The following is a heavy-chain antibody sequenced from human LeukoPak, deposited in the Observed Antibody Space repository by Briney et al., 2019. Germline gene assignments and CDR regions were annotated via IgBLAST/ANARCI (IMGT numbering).Heavy chain of an antibody. CDR3: ARVMGVYAFDF. D-gene: IGHD2-8*01. Sequence: GSLSLSCAASGFTFSYYYMSWIRPAPGKGLEWVSYISSSSSYTNYADSVKGRFTISRDNAKNSLFLQMNSLRAEDTAVYYCARVMGVYAFDFWGQGTVVTVSS. CDR2: ISSSSSYT. V-gene: IGHV3-11*05. J-gene: IGHJ3*01. CDR1: GFTFSYYY.